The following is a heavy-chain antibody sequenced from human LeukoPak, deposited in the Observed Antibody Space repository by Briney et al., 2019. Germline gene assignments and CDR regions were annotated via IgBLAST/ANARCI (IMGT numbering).Heavy chain of an antibody. V-gene: IGHV4-4*07. Sequence: SETLSLTCTVSGGSISSYYWSWIRQPAGEGLEWIGRIYTSGSTNYNPSLKSRVTMSVDTSKNQFSLKLSSVTAADTAVYYCARDAYCSGGSCFDYWGQGTLVTVSS. D-gene: IGHD2-15*01. CDR2: IYTSGST. J-gene: IGHJ4*02. CDR1: GGSISSYY. CDR3: ARDAYCSGGSCFDY.